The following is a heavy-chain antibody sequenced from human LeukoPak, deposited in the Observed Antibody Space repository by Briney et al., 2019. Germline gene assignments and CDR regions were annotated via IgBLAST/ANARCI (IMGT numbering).Heavy chain of an antibody. V-gene: IGHV3-53*01. CDR1: GFTFSSYM. Sequence: GGSLRLSCAASGFTFSSYMMNWVRQAPGKGLEWVSVIYTGGSTYYADSVKGRFTISRDNSKNTLLLQMNSLRAEDTAVYYCARDFGYCSTTSCYDQWGQGTLVTVSS. CDR2: IYTGGST. CDR3: ARDFGYCSTTSCYDQ. D-gene: IGHD2-2*03. J-gene: IGHJ4*02.